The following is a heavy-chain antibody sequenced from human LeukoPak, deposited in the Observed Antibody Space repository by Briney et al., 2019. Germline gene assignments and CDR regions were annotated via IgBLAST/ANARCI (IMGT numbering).Heavy chain of an antibody. D-gene: IGHD3/OR15-3a*01. CDR3: ARSHSVWTSFDY. V-gene: IGHV4-59*01. J-gene: IGHJ4*02. CDR2: IYYSGST. Sequence: SETLSLTCTVSGGSISSYYWSWIRQPPGKGLEWIGYIYYSGSTNYNPSLKSRVTISVDASKNQSSLKLSSLAGADTAVYYCARSHSVWTSFDYWGQGTLVTVSS. CDR1: GGSISSYY.